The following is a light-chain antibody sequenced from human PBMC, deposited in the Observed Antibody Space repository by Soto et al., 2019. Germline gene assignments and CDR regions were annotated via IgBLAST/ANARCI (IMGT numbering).Light chain of an antibody. Sequence: QSVLTQPPSVSGAPGQRVTISCTGSSSNIRAGYDVHWYQQLPGTAPKLLIYGNSNRPSGVPDRFSGSKSATSVSLAITGLQAEDEADYYCQSYDNSLSVSVFGGGTKLTVL. V-gene: IGLV1-40*01. CDR2: GNS. J-gene: IGLJ2*01. CDR1: SSNIRAGYD. CDR3: QSYDNSLSVSV.